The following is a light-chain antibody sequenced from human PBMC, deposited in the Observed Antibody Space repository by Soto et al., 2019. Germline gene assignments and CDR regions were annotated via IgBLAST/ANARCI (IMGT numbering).Light chain of an antibody. CDR1: QIISSY. V-gene: IGKV1-39*01. J-gene: IGKJ4*02. CDR3: QQSYTLPLT. CDR2: ATS. Sequence: DIQLTQSPSSLSASVGDRVTITCRASQIISSYLYWYQHKPGVAPKLLIYATSSLQSGVSSRFSGSASGTQFTLTISSLQPEDFATYSCQQSYTLPLTFGGGTKVETK.